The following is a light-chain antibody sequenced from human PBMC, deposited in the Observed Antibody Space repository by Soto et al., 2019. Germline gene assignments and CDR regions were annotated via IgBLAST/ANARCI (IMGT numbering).Light chain of an antibody. V-gene: IGKV3-20*01. Sequence: EIVLTQSPGTLSLSPGDRATLSCGASQSISSDYLAWYQQHPGQAPRLLIYGASIRATGSPDRIIGRGSGTAFSLTINRMEPEDFAVYYCQQYGYSPPRTFGPGTKVEIK. CDR1: QSISSDY. CDR3: QQYGYSPPRT. CDR2: GAS. J-gene: IGKJ1*01.